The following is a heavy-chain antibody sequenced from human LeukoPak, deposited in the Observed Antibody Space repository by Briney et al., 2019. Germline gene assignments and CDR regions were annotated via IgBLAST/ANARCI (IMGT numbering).Heavy chain of an antibody. CDR3: ARGYYYDSSGYYYVGFDY. CDR2: IYTSGST. CDR1: GGSISSYY. J-gene: IGHJ4*02. V-gene: IGHV4-4*07. Sequence: PSETLSLTCTVSGGSISSYYWSWIRQPAGKGLEWIGRIYTSGSTNYNPSLKSRVTTLVDTSKNQFSLKLSSVTAADTAVYYCARGYYYDSSGYYYVGFDYWGQGTLVTVSS. D-gene: IGHD3-22*01.